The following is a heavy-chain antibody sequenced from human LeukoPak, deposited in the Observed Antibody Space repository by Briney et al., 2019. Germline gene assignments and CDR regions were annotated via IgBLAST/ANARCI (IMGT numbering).Heavy chain of an antibody. CDR1: GYTFTRYG. CDR3: ARGGLVVVVATTPSTTPGLLHWLDP. D-gene: IGHD2-15*01. J-gene: IGHJ5*02. V-gene: IGHV1-18*01. CDR2: ISAYNGNT. Sequence: ASVKVSCKASGYTFTRYGISWVRQAPGQGLEWMGRISAYNGNTKYAQKVLGRVTMTADTSTSTAYMELRSLRSDDTAVYYCARGGLVVVVATTPSTTPGLLHWLDPWGQGTLVSVSS.